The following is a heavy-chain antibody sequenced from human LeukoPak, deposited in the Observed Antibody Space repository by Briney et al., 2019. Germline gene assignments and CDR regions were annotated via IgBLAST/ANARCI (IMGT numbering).Heavy chain of an antibody. D-gene: IGHD3-16*01. V-gene: IGHV1-2*02. J-gene: IGHJ3*02. CDR3: ARAHGTVSYSAFDI. CDR1: GYTFTGYY. Sequence: ASVKVSCKASGYTFTGYYMHWVRQAPGQGLEWMGWINPNSGGTNYAQKFQGRVTMTRDTSISTAYIELSRLRSDDTAVYYCARAHGTVSYSAFDIWGQGTMVTVSS. CDR2: INPNSGGT.